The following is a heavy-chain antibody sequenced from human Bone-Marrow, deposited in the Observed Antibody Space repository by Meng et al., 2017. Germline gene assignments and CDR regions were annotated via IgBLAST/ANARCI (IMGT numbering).Heavy chain of an antibody. CDR2: MNPNSGNT. CDR1: GYTFTSYD. V-gene: IGHV1-8*01. D-gene: IGHD1-26*01. Sequence: QGQVVESGAEVKKPGASCKVSCKASGYTFTSYDINWVRQATGQGLEWMGWMNPNSGNTGYAQKFQGRVTMTRNTSISTAYMELSSLRSEDTAVYYCARGPSGSYPLEYFQHWGQGTLVTVSS. J-gene: IGHJ1*01. CDR3: ARGPSGSYPLEYFQH.